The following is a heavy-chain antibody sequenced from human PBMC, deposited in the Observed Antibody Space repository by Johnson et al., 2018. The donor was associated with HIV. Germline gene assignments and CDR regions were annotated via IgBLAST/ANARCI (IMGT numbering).Heavy chain of an antibody. J-gene: IGHJ3*02. CDR2: IYSGGTT. Sequence: PGKGLEWVSLIYSGGTTYNADSVKGRFTISRDNAKNSLYLQMNSLRAEDTAVYYCARVSGWIAVVDDAFDIWGQGTMVTVSS. CDR3: ARVSGWIAVVDDAFDI. D-gene: IGHD6-19*01. V-gene: IGHV3-53*01.